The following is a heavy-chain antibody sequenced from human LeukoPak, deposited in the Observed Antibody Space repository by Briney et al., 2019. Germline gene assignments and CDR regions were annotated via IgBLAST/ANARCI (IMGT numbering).Heavy chain of an antibody. Sequence: ASVKVSCKASGYTFTGYYMHWVRQAPGQGLEWMGWINPNSGGTNYAQKFQGRVTMTRDTSTSTVYMELSSLRSEDTAVYYCARAITMVWGVPPYYFDYWGQGTLVTVSS. CDR2: INPNSGGT. CDR1: GYTFTGYY. J-gene: IGHJ4*02. D-gene: IGHD3-10*01. V-gene: IGHV1-2*02. CDR3: ARAITMVWGVPPYYFDY.